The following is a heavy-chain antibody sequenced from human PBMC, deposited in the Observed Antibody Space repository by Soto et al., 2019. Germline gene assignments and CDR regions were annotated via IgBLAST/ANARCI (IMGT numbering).Heavy chain of an antibody. Sequence: ASVKVSSKASGYAFTSYGRSWLRQVPGQGLEWMGWITAYNGNTTYAQKLQGRVTMTTDTSTSTAYMELRTLISDDTAVYYCARDRWGMGATPSVDALDIWRQGTMVTVSS. CDR1: GYAFTSYG. CDR3: ARDRWGMGATPSVDALDI. V-gene: IGHV1-18*04. D-gene: IGHD1-26*01. CDR2: ITAYNGNT. J-gene: IGHJ3*02.